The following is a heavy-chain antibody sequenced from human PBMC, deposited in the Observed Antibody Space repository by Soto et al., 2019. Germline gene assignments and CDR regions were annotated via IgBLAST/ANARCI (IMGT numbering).Heavy chain of an antibody. CDR2: VGVENDDR. CDR3: AAVRGSLGSLSFDY. Sequence: EVLLQQSGAEAREPGGVVKMSCAVSGITFSDLHMHWVKQALGNGLAWVGLVGVENDDRLYAENYRGRLNINTDTSRHTSYMELTSLTSDDTAIYFCAAVRGSLGSLSFDYWGQGTPVTVSA. J-gene: IGHJ4*02. V-gene: IGHV1-69-2*01. CDR1: GITFSDLH. D-gene: IGHD1-26*01.